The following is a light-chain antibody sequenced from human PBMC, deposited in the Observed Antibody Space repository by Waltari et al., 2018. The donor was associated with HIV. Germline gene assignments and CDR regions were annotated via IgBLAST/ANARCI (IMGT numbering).Light chain of an antibody. CDR1: QSLLHSNGFNY. J-gene: IGKJ4*01. CDR2: LGS. V-gene: IGKV2-28*01. CDR3: MQSLQTLT. Sequence: DVVMTQSPLSLPVTPGEPASISCRSSQSLLHSNGFNYLDWYLQTPGQSPQLLIYLGSKRAAGVTDRVSGSGAGTDYTLKISRVEAEDVGVYYGMQSLQTLTFGGGTKVEIK.